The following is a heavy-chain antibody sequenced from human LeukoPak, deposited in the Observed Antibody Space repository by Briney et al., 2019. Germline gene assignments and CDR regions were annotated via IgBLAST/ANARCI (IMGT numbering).Heavy chain of an antibody. J-gene: IGHJ5*02. Sequence: EASVKVSCKASGYTFTGYYMHWVRLAPGQGLEWMGWINPNSGGTNYAQKFQGRVTMTRDTSISTAYMELSRLRSDDTAVYYCARVRLYSSSFNWFDPWGQGTLVTVSS. V-gene: IGHV1-2*02. D-gene: IGHD6-13*01. CDR3: ARVRLYSSSFNWFDP. CDR1: GYTFTGYY. CDR2: INPNSGGT.